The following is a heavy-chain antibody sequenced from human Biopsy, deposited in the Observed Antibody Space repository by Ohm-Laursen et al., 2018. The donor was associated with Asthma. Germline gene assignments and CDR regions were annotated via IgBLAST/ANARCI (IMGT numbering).Heavy chain of an antibody. CDR3: ARTYYDFLTGQVNDAFAI. CDR2: INAGNGNT. Sequence: SVSASCKASGYTFISYATHCVRQAPGQRLECMGLINAGNGNTKYSQKFQGRVTITRDTSASTAYMDLISLRCEDTDVYYCARTYYDFLTGQVNDAFAIWGQGTMVTVSS. D-gene: IGHD3-9*01. J-gene: IGHJ3*02. CDR1: GYTFISYA. V-gene: IGHV1-3*01.